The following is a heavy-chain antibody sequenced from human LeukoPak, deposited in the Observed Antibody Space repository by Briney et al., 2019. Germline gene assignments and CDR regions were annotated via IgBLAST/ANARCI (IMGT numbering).Heavy chain of an antibody. Sequence: GGSLRLSCAASGFTFSSYWMSWVRQAPGKGLEWVANIKQDGSEKYYVDSVKGRFTISRDNAKNSLYLQMNSLRAEDTAVYYCAKDLGGSHYSYYYMDVWGKGTTVTVSS. CDR2: IKQDGSEK. D-gene: IGHD1-26*01. J-gene: IGHJ6*03. CDR3: AKDLGGSHYSYYYMDV. V-gene: IGHV3-7*01. CDR1: GFTFSSYW.